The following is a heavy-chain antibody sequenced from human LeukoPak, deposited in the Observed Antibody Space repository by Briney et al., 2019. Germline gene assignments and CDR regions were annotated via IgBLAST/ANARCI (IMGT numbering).Heavy chain of an antibody. D-gene: IGHD2-2*03. J-gene: IGHJ4*02. CDR3: ANLDIVVVPAATDNY. CDR2: IRYDGSNK. Sequence: GGSMRLSCAASGITFSSYGMHWVRQAPGKGLEWVAFIRYDGSNKYYADSVKGRFNISRDNSKNTLYLQMNSLRAEDTAVYYCANLDIVVVPAATDNYWGQGTLVTVSS. V-gene: IGHV3-30*02. CDR1: GITFSSYG.